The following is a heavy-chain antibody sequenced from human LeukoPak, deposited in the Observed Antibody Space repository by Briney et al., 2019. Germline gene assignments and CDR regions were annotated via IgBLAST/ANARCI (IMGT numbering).Heavy chain of an antibody. CDR1: GFTFSSYS. J-gene: IGHJ3*02. CDR2: ISSSSSYI. CDR3: ARDPYSGSYSWGHDAFDI. V-gene: IGHV3-21*01. D-gene: IGHD1-26*01. Sequence: GESLRLSCAASGFTFSSYSMNWVRQAPGKGLEWVSSISSSSSYIYYADSVKGRFTISRDNAKNSLYLQMNSLRAEDTAVYYCARDPYSGSYSWGHDAFDIWGQGTMVTVSS.